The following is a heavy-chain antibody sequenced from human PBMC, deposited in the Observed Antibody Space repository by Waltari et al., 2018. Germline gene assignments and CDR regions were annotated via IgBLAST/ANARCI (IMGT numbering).Heavy chain of an antibody. Sequence: QVQLVQSGAEVKKPGSSVKVSCKASGYTLTELSMHWVRQAPGNGLEWMGGFDPEDGETIYAQKFQGRVTMTEDTSTDTAYMELSSLRSEDTAVYYCATAPIAAAGTRDYYGMDVWGQGTTVTVSS. J-gene: IGHJ6*02. V-gene: IGHV1-24*01. CDR1: GYTLTELS. D-gene: IGHD6-13*01. CDR2: FDPEDGET. CDR3: ATAPIAAAGTRDYYGMDV.